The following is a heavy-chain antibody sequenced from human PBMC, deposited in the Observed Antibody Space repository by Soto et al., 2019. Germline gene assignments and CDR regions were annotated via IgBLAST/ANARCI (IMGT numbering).Heavy chain of an antibody. CDR1: GGSIITRNW. J-gene: IGHJ4*02. Sequence: QVQLQESGPGLVKASGTLSLTCTVSGGSIITRNWWSWVRQPPAKGLEWIVEVDHSGSTNYNPTLQSRVTNSVDMPKHKSSLKLTPATTADTAVYYCAKTEAHSGTARAPVDWGQGTLVNVSS. D-gene: IGHD1-26*01. CDR3: AKTEAHSGTARAPVD. CDR2: VDHSGST. V-gene: IGHV4-4*02.